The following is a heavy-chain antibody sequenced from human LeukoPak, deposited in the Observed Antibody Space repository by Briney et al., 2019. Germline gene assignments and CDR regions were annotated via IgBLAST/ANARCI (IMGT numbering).Heavy chain of an antibody. CDR1: AYTFTGYY. CDR3: ARWPVTGDDAFDI. Sequence: ASVKVSCKASAYTFTGYYIHWVRQAPGQRLEWMGWINPNSGSTKYAQRFQGRVTMTRDTSISTAYMELSRLTSDDTAVYYCARWPVTGDDAFDIWGQGTMVTVSS. J-gene: IGHJ3*02. D-gene: IGHD7-27*01. CDR2: INPNSGST. V-gene: IGHV1-2*02.